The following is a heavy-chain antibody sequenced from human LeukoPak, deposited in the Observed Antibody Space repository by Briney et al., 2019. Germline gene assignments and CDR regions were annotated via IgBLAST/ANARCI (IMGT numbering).Heavy chain of an antibody. CDR1: GGSFSGYY. CDR2: INHSGST. CDR3: ARAGYSYGFNWFDP. D-gene: IGHD5-18*01. V-gene: IGHV4-34*01. Sequence: PSETLSLTCAVYGGSFSGYYWSWIRQPPGKGLEWIGEINHSGSTNYNPSLKSRVTISVDTSKNQFSLKLSSVTAADTAMYYCARAGYSYGFNWFDPWGQGTLVTVSS. J-gene: IGHJ5*02.